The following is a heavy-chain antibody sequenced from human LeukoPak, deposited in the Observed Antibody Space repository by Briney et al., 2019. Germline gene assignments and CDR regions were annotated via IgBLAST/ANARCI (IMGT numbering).Heavy chain of an antibody. Sequence: EGSLRLSCAASGYTFSTYSMSWVRQAPGKGLEWVSHISSSSSPIYYADSVKGRFTISRDNAKNSLYLQMDSLRDEDAAVYYCARRYCSGGNCHFDCWGQGTLVTVSS. V-gene: IGHV3-48*02. CDR1: GYTFSTYS. CDR3: ARRYCSGGNCHFDC. J-gene: IGHJ4*02. D-gene: IGHD2-15*01. CDR2: ISSSSSPI.